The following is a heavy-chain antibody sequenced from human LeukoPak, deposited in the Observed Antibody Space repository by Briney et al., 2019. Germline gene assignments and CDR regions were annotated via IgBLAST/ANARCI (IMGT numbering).Heavy chain of an antibody. CDR2: ISGSGGST. Sequence: GGSLRLSCAASRFTFSSYAMSWVRQAPGKGLEWVSAISGSGGSTYYADSVKGRFTISRDNSKNTLYLQMNSLRAEDTAVYYCAKEGHGLRYFDWLFREFDYWGQGTLVTVSS. D-gene: IGHD3-9*01. J-gene: IGHJ4*02. CDR1: RFTFSSYA. V-gene: IGHV3-23*01. CDR3: AKEGHGLRYFDWLFREFDY.